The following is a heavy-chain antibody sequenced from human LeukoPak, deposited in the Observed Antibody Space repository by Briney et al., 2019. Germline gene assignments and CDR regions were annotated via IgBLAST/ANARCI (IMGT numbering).Heavy chain of an antibody. CDR1: GITFSMYW. CDR3: AKERMTTTCFDY. Sequence: PEGSLRLSCAASGITFSMYWMSWVRQAPGKGLEWVSLISGSGGSTYYADSVKGRFTISRDNSKNTLFLQMDSLRDEDTAVYYCAKERMTTTCFDYWGQGTLVTVSS. V-gene: IGHV3-23*01. CDR2: ISGSGGST. J-gene: IGHJ4*02. D-gene: IGHD5-24*01.